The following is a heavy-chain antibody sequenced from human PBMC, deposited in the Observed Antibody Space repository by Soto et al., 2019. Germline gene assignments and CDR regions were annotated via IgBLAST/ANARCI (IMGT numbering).Heavy chain of an antibody. Sequence: GGSLRLSCAASGFTFSSYSMNWVRQAPGKGLEWVSYISSSSSTIYSADSVKGRFTISRDNAQKSLYLQMSSLRAEDTAVYYCARSRDILTGYYPYYFDYWGQGTLVTVSS. CDR3: ARSRDILTGYYPYYFDY. J-gene: IGHJ4*02. CDR1: GFTFSSYS. V-gene: IGHV3-48*01. CDR2: ISSSSSTI. D-gene: IGHD3-9*01.